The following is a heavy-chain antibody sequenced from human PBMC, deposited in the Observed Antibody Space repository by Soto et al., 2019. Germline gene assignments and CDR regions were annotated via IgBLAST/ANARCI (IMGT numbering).Heavy chain of an antibody. Sequence: SETLSLTCAVYGGSFSGYYWSWIRQPPGKGLEWIGEINHSGSTNYNPSLKSRVTISVDTSKNQFSLKLSSVTAADTAVYYCARVRDSSSWPLNWFDPWGQGTLVTVSS. CDR3: ARVRDSSSWPLNWFDP. D-gene: IGHD6-13*01. J-gene: IGHJ5*02. CDR2: INHSGST. CDR1: GGSFSGYY. V-gene: IGHV4-34*01.